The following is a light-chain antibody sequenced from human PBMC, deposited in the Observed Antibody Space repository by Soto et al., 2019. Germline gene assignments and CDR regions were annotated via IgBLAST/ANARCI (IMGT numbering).Light chain of an antibody. Sequence: IVLTQSPGTLSLSPGERASLSCRASQSVSSSYLAWYQQKPGQAPRLLIYGALSRATGIPDRFSGSGSGTDFTHTISRLEPEDFAVYYCQQYGSSPWTFGQGTKVEIK. CDR1: QSVSSSY. V-gene: IGKV3-20*01. CDR2: GAL. CDR3: QQYGSSPWT. J-gene: IGKJ1*01.